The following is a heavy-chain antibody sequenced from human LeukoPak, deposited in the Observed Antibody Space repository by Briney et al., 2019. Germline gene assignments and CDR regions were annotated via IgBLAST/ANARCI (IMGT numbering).Heavy chain of an antibody. CDR3: AKVPHIVVVTAIYFDY. CDR2: IYSGGST. V-gene: IGHV3-53*01. J-gene: IGHJ4*02. D-gene: IGHD2-21*02. Sequence: GGSLRLSCAASGFTVSSNYMSWVRQAPGKGLEWVSIIYSGGSTYNADSVKGRFTISRDNSKNTLYLQMNSLRAEDTAVYYCAKVPHIVVVTAIYFDYWGQGTLVTVSS. CDR1: GFTVSSNY.